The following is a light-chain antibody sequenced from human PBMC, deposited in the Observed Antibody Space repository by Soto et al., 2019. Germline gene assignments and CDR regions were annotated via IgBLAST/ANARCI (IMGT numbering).Light chain of an antibody. CDR1: QSISSW. V-gene: IGKV1-5*01. CDR2: DAS. J-gene: IGKJ1*01. CDR3: QQYNSYSQT. Sequence: DIHMTPSPSTLSASVGERVTITCADSQSISSWLALYQQKPGKAPKLLIHDASSLESGVPSRFSGSGSGTEFTLTISSLQTDDFATYYCQQYNSYSQTFGKGTKVDIK.